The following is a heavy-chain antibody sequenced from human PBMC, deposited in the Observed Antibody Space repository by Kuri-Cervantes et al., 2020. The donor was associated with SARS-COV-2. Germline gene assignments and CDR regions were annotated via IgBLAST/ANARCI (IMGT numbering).Heavy chain of an antibody. J-gene: IGHJ4*02. CDR3: ARDSFVAVAGESTFVY. CDR2: INHSGST. Sequence: SLTLSLTCAFYGGSFSGYYWSWIRQPPGKGLEWIGEINHSGSTNYNPSLKSRVTISVDTSKNQFSLKLSSVTAADKAVYYCARDSFVAVAGESTFVYWGKGTLVTVSS. V-gene: IGHV4-34*01. CDR1: GGSFSGYY. D-gene: IGHD6-19*01.